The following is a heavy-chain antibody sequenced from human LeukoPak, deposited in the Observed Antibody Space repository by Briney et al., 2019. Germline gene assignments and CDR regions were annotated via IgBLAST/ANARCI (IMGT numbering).Heavy chain of an antibody. CDR2: ISGSGGST. CDR3: AKDPQTYYDSSGYYYAGDY. D-gene: IGHD3-22*01. J-gene: IGHJ4*02. CDR1: GFTFSSYA. V-gene: IGHV3-23*01. Sequence: GGSLRLSCAASGFTFSSYAMSWVRQAPGKGLEWVSAISGSGGSTYYADSVKGRFTISRDNSKNTLYLQMNSLRAEDTAVYYCAKDPQTYYDSSGYYYAGDYWGQGTLVTVSS.